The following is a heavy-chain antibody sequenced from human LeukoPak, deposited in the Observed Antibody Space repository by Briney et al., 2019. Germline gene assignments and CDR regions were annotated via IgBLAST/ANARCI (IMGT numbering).Heavy chain of an antibody. CDR2: ISSSGSTI. J-gene: IGHJ6*03. V-gene: IGHV3-48*03. CDR1: GFTFSSYE. D-gene: IGHD5-12*01. CDR3: ARDGEWLRLLSGYMDV. Sequence: GGSLRLSCAASGFTFSSYEMNWVRQAPGKGLEWVSYISSSGSTIYYADSVKGRFTISRDNAKNSLYLQMNSLRAEDTAVYYCARDGEWLRLLSGYMDVWGKGTTVTVSS.